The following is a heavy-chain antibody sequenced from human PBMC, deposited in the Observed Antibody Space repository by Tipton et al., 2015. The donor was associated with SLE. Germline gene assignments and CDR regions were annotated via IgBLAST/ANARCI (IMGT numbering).Heavy chain of an antibody. CDR2: LSYSGST. CDR1: GGSLSSYY. J-gene: IGHJ4*02. V-gene: IGHV4-59*08. Sequence: TLSLTCTVSGGSLSSYYWSWIRQSPEKGLEWIGYLSYSGSTNYNPSLKSRVTLSVDTSKNQYFLKLNSVTAADTAVYYCARGKRHYDVLTGYYSKPHYFDFWGQGTVVAVSP. D-gene: IGHD3-9*01. CDR3: ARGKRHYDVLTGYYSKPHYFDF.